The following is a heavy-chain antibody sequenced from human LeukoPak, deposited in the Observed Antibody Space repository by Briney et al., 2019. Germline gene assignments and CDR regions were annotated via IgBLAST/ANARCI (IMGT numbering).Heavy chain of an antibody. V-gene: IGHV3-20*04. CDR3: ASLGYCSGGSCYARRDY. CDR1: GFTFDDYG. J-gene: IGHJ4*02. CDR2: IYWNGGST. D-gene: IGHD2-15*01. Sequence: GGSLTLSCAVSGFTFDDYGMSWVRHAPGPGLGWVSGIYWNGGSTGYEDSVKGRFTISRDNAKTSLYLQMNGQRAEDTALYYCASLGYCSGGSCYARRDYWGQGTLVTVSS.